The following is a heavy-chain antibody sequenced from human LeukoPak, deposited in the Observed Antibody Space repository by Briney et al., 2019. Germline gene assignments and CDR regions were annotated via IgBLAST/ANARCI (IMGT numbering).Heavy chain of an antibody. V-gene: IGHV4-31*03. D-gene: IGHD4-17*01. CDR2: IYYSGST. Sequence: SQTLSLTCTVSGGSISSGGYYWSWIRQHPGKGLEWIGYIYYSGSTYYNPSLKSRVTISVDTSKNQFSLKLSSVTAADTAVYYCARGPKGTTVIYYYGMDVWGQGTTVTVSS. CDR3: ARGPKGTTVIYYYGMDV. CDR1: GGSISSGGYY. J-gene: IGHJ6*02.